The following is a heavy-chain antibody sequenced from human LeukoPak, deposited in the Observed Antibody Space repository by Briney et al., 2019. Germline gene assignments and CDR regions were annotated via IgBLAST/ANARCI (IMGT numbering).Heavy chain of an antibody. CDR1: GDSISSYF. J-gene: IGHJ4*02. CDR2: IYYNERS. V-gene: IGHV4-59*01. CDR3: ARDRPGGSSLDY. Sequence: SETLSLTCTVSGDSISSYFWSWIRQPPGKGLQWIGYIYYNERSNYNPSLRSRVTISIDTSKNEFSLKVTSVNAADTAVYYCARDRPGGSSLDYWGQGILVTVSS. D-gene: IGHD6-13*01.